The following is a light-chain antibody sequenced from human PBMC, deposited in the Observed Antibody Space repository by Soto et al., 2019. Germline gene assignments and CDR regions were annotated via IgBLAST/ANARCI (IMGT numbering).Light chain of an antibody. Sequence: QSALTQPASVSGSPGQSITISCTGTSSDVGGYNYVSWYQQHPGKAPKLMIYDVSNRPSGVSNRFSGSKSGNTASLPISGLQAEDEADYYCSSYTSSSTLPYVFGTGTKVTVL. CDR1: SSDVGGYNY. V-gene: IGLV2-14*01. CDR3: SSYTSSSTLPYV. J-gene: IGLJ1*01. CDR2: DVS.